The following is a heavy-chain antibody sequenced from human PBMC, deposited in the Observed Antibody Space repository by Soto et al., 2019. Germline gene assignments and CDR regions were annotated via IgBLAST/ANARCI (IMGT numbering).Heavy chain of an antibody. CDR2: INHSGST. CDR1: GGSFSGYY. V-gene: IGHV4-34*01. CDR3: ARVYSNYVEKYYYYGMDV. Sequence: SETLSLTCAVYGGSFSGYYWSWIRQPPGKGLEWIGEINHSGSTNYNPSLKSRVTISVDTTKNQFSLKLSSVTAADTAVYYCARVYSNYVEKYYYYGMDVWGQGTTVTVS. D-gene: IGHD4-4*01. J-gene: IGHJ6*02.